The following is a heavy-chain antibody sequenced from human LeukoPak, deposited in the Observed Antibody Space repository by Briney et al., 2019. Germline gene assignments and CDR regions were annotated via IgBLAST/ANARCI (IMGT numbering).Heavy chain of an antibody. D-gene: IGHD3-10*01. CDR1: GGSISSYY. J-gene: IGHJ4*02. V-gene: IGHV4-59*12. CDR3: ARDVVDYYGSGTFDY. CDR2: IFYSGTT. Sequence: SETLSLTCTVSGGSISSYYWSWIRQPPGKGLEWIGFIFYSGTTNYNPSLKSRVTMSVDTSKNQFSLKLSSVTAADTAVYYCARDVVDYYGSGTFDYWGQGTLVTVSS.